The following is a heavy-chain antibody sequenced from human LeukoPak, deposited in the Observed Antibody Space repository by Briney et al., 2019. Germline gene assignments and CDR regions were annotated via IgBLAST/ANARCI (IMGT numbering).Heavy chain of an antibody. CDR1: GFTFSSYE. CDR2: ISSSGSTI. Sequence: GGSLRLSCAASGFTFSSYEMNWVRQAPGKGLEWVSYISSSGSTIYCADSVKGRFTISRDNAKNSLYLQMNSLRAEDTAVYYCASYTMVRGVIHDAFDIWGQGTMVTVSS. D-gene: IGHD3-10*01. V-gene: IGHV3-48*03. CDR3: ASYTMVRGVIHDAFDI. J-gene: IGHJ3*02.